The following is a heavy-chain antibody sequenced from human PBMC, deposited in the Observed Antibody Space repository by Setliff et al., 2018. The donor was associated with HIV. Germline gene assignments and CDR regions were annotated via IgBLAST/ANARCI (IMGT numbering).Heavy chain of an antibody. D-gene: IGHD1-1*01. CDR3: TRGPFNWNDVY. J-gene: IGHJ4*02. V-gene: IGHV3-15*01. CDR1: GFTFRDAW. Sequence: GGSLRLSCAASGFTFRDAWMNWVRQAPGKGLEWVGRIKSKTDGGTADYSAPVKGRFTISRLDSRNTLYLQMNSLKTEDTAVYYCTRGPFNWNDVYWGQGTLVTVSS. CDR2: IKSKTDGGTA.